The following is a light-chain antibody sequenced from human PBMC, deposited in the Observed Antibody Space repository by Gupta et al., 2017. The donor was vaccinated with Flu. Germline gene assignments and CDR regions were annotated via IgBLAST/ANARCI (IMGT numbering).Light chain of an antibody. CDR2: WAS. J-gene: IGKJ2*02. V-gene: IGKV4-1*01. Sequence: NCKSSQSVLYSSNNKNYLAWYQQKPGQPPRLLIYWASTRESGVPDRFSGSGSGTDFTLTISSLQAEDVAVYYCHQYYSAPCTFGQGTKLEIK. CDR3: HQYYSAPCT. CDR1: QSVLYSSNNKNY.